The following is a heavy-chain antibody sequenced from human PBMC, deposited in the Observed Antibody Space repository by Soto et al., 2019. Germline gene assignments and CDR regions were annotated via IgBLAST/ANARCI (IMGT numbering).Heavy chain of an antibody. V-gene: IGHV3-74*01. CDR3: ARVRGYDFWSHRDYYYYYYMDV. CDR2: INSDGSST. J-gene: IGHJ6*03. CDR1: GFTFSSYW. D-gene: IGHD3-3*01. Sequence: TGGSLRLSCAASGFTFSSYWMHWVRQAPGKGLVWVSRINSDGSSTSYADSVKGRFTISRDNAKNTLYLQMNSLRAEDTAVYYCARVRGYDFWSHRDYYYYYYMDVWGKGTTVTVSS.